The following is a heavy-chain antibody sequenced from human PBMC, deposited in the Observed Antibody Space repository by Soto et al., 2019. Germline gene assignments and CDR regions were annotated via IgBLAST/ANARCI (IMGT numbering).Heavy chain of an antibody. J-gene: IGHJ6*03. Sequence: SETLSLTCTVSGGSISSGGYYWSWIRQHPGKGLEWIGYIYYSGSTYYNPSLKSRVTISVDTSKNQFSLKLSSVTAADTAVYYCARDLFGFLDPHYYMDVWGKGTTVTVSS. CDR1: GGSISSGGYY. CDR3: ARDLFGFLDPHYYMDV. D-gene: IGHD3-3*01. V-gene: IGHV4-31*03. CDR2: IYYSGST.